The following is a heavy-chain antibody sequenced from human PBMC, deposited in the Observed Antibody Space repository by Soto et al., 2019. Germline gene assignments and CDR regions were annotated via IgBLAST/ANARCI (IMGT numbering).Heavy chain of an antibody. D-gene: IGHD2-15*01. CDR3: ARDTCSGGSCCEDYFDY. J-gene: IGHJ4*02. CDR2: IWYDGSNK. V-gene: IGHV3-33*01. CDR1: GFTFSSYG. Sequence: GGSLRLSCAASGFTFSSYGMHWVRQAPGKGLEWVAVIWYDGSNKYYADSVKGRFTISRDNSKNTLYLQMNSLRAEDTAVYYCARDTCSGGSCCEDYFDYWGQGTLVTVSS.